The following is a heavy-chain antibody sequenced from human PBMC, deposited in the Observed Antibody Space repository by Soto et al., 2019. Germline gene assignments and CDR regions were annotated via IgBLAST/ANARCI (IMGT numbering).Heavy chain of an antibody. D-gene: IGHD5-18*01. CDR3: ARQSGYSYGQGYFDY. V-gene: IGHV1-46*01. Sequence: GASVKVSCKASGYTFTSYYMHWARQAPGQGLEWMGIINPSGGSTSYAQKFQGRVTMTRDTSTSTVYMELSSLRSEDTAVYYCARQSGYSYGQGYFDYWGQGTLVTVSS. J-gene: IGHJ4*02. CDR1: GYTFTSYY. CDR2: INPSGGST.